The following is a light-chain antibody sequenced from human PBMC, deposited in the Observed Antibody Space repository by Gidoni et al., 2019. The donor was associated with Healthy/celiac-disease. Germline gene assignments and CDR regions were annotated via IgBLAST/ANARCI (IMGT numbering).Light chain of an antibody. Sequence: QSVLTQPPSASGTPGQRVTISCSGSSSNIGSNYVYWYQQPPGTAPKLLIYSNNQRPSGVPDRFSGSKSGTSASLAISGLRSEDEADYYCAAWDDSLSANVVFGGGTKLTVL. J-gene: IGLJ2*01. V-gene: IGLV1-47*02. CDR3: AAWDDSLSANVV. CDR2: SNN. CDR1: SSNIGSNY.